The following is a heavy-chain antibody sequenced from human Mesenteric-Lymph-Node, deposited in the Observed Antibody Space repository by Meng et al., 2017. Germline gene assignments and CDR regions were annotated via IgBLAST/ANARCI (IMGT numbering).Heavy chain of an antibody. CDR3: ARGGADTAVGHHY. J-gene: IGHJ4*02. CDR2: ISSSSSYI. V-gene: IGHV3-21*01. CDR1: GFTFSSYS. Sequence: GGSLRLSCAASGFTFSSYSMNWVRQAPGKGLEWVSSISSSSSYIYYADSVKGRFTISRDNAVNTVYLQMNSLRVEDTAVYYCARGGADTAVGHHYWGQGTLVTVSS. D-gene: IGHD5-18*01.